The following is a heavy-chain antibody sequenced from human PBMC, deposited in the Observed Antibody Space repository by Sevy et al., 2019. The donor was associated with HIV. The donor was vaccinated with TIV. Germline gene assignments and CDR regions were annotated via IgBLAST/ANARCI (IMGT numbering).Heavy chain of an antibody. J-gene: IGHJ2*01. CDR3: AKAHGDYGGNTNWYFDL. Sequence: GGSLRLSCAASGFTFDDYAMHWVRQAPGKGLEWVSLISWDGGSTYYADSVKGRFTISRDNSKNSLYLQMNSLRAEDTALYYCAKAHGDYGGNTNWYFDLWGRGTLVTVSS. V-gene: IGHV3-43D*03. D-gene: IGHD4-17*01. CDR1: GFTFDDYA. CDR2: ISWDGGST.